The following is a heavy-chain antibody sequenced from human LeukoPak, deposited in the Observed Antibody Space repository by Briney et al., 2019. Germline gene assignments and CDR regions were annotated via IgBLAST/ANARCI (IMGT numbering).Heavy chain of an antibody. CDR2: IKRDGSEK. CDR3: ARDSRVGATTEGVY. Sequence: GGSLRLSCAASGFTFSSYWMTWVRQAPGKGLEWVANIKRDGSEKNHLDSRFIISRDNGKNSLYLQMNSLRAEDTAVYYCARDSRVGATTEGVYWGQGTLVTVSS. J-gene: IGHJ4*02. V-gene: IGHV3-7*01. D-gene: IGHD1-26*01. CDR1: GFTFSSYW.